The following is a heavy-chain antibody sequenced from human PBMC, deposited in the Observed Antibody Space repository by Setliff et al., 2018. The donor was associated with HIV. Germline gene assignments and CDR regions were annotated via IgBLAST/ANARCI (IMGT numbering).Heavy chain of an antibody. V-gene: IGHV4-61*10. CDR1: GGSISSGTYY. J-gene: IGHJ6*02. D-gene: IGHD5-12*01. Sequence: SETLSLTCTVSGGSISSGTYYWSWIRQPAGKGLEWIGYIYNSGYSNSKPSLKSRVTMSLDTSKNQFSLELTSVTAADTAVYFCARGDGYRSNDAYYDTGMDVWGQGITVTVS. CDR3: ARGDGYRSNDAYYDTGMDV. CDR2: IYNSGYS.